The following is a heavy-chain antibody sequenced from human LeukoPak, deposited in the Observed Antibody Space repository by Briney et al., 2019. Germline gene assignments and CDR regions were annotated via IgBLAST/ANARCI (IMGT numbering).Heavy chain of an antibody. V-gene: IGHV3-30*04. CDR1: GFTFSSYA. CDR3: AKGEIVGATRGYYFDY. CDR2: ISYDGSNK. Sequence: GGSLRLSCAASGFTFSSYAMHWVRQAPGKGLEWVAVISYDGSNKYYADSVKGRFTISRDNSKNTLYLQMNSLRAEDTAVYYCAKGEIVGATRGYYFDYWGQGTLVTVSS. D-gene: IGHD1-26*01. J-gene: IGHJ4*02.